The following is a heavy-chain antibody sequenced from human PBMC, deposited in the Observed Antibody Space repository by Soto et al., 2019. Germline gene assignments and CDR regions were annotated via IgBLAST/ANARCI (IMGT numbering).Heavy chain of an antibody. CDR1: GFTFSSYA. CDR2: ISGSGGST. CDR3: AKDLRQRGRFDD. J-gene: IGHJ4*02. Sequence: GSLRLSCAASGFTFSSYAMSWVRQAPGKGLEWVSAISGSGGSTYYADSVKGRFTISRDNSKNTLYLQMNSLRAEDTAVYYCAKDLRQRGRFDDWGQGTLVTVSS. V-gene: IGHV3-23*01.